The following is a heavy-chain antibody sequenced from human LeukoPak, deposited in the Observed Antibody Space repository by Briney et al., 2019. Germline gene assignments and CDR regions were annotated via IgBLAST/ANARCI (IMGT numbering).Heavy chain of an antibody. V-gene: IGHV3-21*04. CDR1: GFTFSDYV. J-gene: IGHJ4*02. Sequence: GGSLRLSCAASGFTFSDYVMSWVRQAPGKGLEWVSSISSSSSYIYYADSVKGRFTISRDNAKNSLYLQMNSLRAEDTALYYCARWETGIFDYWGRGTLVTVSS. CDR3: ARWETGIFDY. D-gene: IGHD1-1*01. CDR2: ISSSSSYI.